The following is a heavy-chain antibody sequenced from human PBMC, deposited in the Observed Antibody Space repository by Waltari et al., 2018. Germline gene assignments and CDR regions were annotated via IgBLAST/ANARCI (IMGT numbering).Heavy chain of an antibody. Sequence: EVQLLAYGAGLVQPGDSLRLSCPVSGFTFSSHAMALVRRATGKGLEWVSSISDSSESTQYVDSVKGRFTISRDNSRNTLYLQMKTLKAEDTAIYYCAKCQRGYRFGRYYYNGMDVWGRGTTVTV. J-gene: IGHJ6*02. CDR3: AKCQRGYRFGRYYYNGMDV. CDR1: GFTFSSHA. V-gene: IGHV3-23*01. D-gene: IGHD5-18*01. CDR2: ISDSSEST.